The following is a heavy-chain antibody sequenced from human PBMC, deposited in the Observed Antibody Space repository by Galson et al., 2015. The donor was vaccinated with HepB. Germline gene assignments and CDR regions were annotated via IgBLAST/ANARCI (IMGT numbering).Heavy chain of an antibody. Sequence: SLRLSCAASGFTFRSYAMHWVRQAPGKGLEWVSVISYDGSNKYYADSVKGRFTISRDNSKNTLYLQMNSLRAEDTAVYYCAKDRCYGAGRDLYGRDGWGKGTTGTVAS. CDR2: ISYDGSNK. V-gene: IGHV3-30*18. CDR3: AKDRCYGAGRDLYGRDG. D-gene: IGHD3-10*01. J-gene: IGHJ6*01. CDR1: GFTFRSYA.